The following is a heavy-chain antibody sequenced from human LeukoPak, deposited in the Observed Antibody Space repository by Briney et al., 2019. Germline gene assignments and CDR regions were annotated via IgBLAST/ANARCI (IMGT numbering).Heavy chain of an antibody. D-gene: IGHD2-2*01. J-gene: IGHJ6*03. CDR1: GYTITNNY. CDR2: INPSGTGT. Sequence: ASVKVSCKASGYTITNNYMHWVRQAPGQGLEWMGVINPSGTGTSYAQKFQGRVTMTRDTSISTAYMELSRLRSDDTAVYYCARGDVVVPAANDNYYYYYMDVWGKGTTVTVSS. CDR3: ARGDVVVPAANDNYYYYYMDV. V-gene: IGHV1-46*01.